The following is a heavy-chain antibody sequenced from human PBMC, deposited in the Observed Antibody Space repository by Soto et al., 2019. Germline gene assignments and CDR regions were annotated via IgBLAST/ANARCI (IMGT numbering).Heavy chain of an antibody. CDR3: ARDGDVNTGFGKDY. J-gene: IGHJ4*02. Sequence: EARLLESGGGLIQPGGSLRLSCEASGFNFGAYAMSWVRQAPGKGLEWVSGISGSSSGTYYTDSVKGRFTISRDNSKNTVYLQMTSLSAEDTAMYYCARDGDVNTGFGKDYWGQGTLVTVSS. CDR1: GFNFGAYA. V-gene: IGHV3-23*01. D-gene: IGHD3-16*01. CDR2: ISGSSSGT.